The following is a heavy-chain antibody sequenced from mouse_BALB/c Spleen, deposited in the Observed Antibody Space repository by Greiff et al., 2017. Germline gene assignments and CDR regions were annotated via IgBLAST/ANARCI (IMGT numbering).Heavy chain of an antibody. CDR2: ISYSGST. Sequence: EAQLQQSGPSLVKPSQTLSLTCSVTGDSITSGYWNWIRKFPGNKLEYMGYISYSGSTYYNPSLKSRISITRDTSKNQYYLQLNSVTTEDTATYYCARLYGNYVYYFDYWGQGTTLTVSS. V-gene: IGHV3-8*02. J-gene: IGHJ2*01. CDR1: GDSITSGY. CDR3: ARLYGNYVYYFDY. D-gene: IGHD2-1*01.